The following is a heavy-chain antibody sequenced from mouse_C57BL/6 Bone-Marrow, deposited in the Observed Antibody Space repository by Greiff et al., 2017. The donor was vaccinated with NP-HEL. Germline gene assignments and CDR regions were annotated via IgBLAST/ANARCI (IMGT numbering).Heavy chain of an antibody. D-gene: IGHD2-4*01. CDR1: GYSFTSYY. Sequence: VKLQESGPELVKPGASVKISCKASGYSFTSYYIHWVKQRPGQGLEWIGWIYPGSGNTKYNEKFKGKATLTADTSSSTAYMQLSSLTSEDSAVYYCARSGYYDYSWFAYWGQGTLVTVSA. CDR3: ARSGYYDYSWFAY. V-gene: IGHV1-66*01. CDR2: IYPGSGNT. J-gene: IGHJ3*01.